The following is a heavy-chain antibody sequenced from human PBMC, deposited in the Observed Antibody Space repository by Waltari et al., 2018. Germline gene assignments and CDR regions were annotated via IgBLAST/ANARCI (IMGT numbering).Heavy chain of an antibody. Sequence: QVQLVESGGGVVQPGRSLRLSCAASGFTFSSYAMHGVRQAPGKGLEWVAVISYDGSNKYYAYSVKGRFTISRYNSKNTLYLQMNSLRAEDTAVYYCAREGSIAARHYYYYGMDVWGQVTTVTVSS. D-gene: IGHD6-6*01. J-gene: IGHJ6*02. CDR3: AREGSIAARHYYYYGMDV. CDR1: GFTFSSYA. CDR2: ISYDGSNK. V-gene: IGHV3-30*01.